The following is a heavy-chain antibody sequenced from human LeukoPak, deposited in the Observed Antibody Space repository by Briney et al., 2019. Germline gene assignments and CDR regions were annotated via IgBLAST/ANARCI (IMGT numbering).Heavy chain of an antibody. V-gene: IGHV3-9*01. Sequence: PGRSLRLSCAASGFTFDDYAMHWVRQAPGKGLEWVSGISWNSGSIGYADSVKGRFTISRDNAKNTLYLQMNSLGAEDTAVYYCARDPYGSGRYFDYWGQGTLVTVSS. D-gene: IGHD3-10*01. CDR3: ARDPYGSGRYFDY. CDR2: ISWNSGSI. J-gene: IGHJ4*02. CDR1: GFTFDDYA.